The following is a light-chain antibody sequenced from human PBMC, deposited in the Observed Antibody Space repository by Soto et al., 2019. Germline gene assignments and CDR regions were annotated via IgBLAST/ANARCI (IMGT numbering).Light chain of an antibody. CDR1: QGISNY. V-gene: IGKV1-27*01. J-gene: IGKJ2*01. CDR3: QHYNKAPNT. Sequence: DIQMTQSPSSLSASVGDRVTITCRASQGISNYLACYQQKPGKVPKLLIYSASTLQSGVPSRFSGSGSGTDFTLTISSLEPEDVATYYCQHYNKAPNTFGQGNKLEI. CDR2: SAS.